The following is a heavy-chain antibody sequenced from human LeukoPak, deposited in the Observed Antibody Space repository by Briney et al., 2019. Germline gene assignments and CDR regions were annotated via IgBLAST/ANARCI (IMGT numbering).Heavy chain of an antibody. V-gene: IGHV4-34*01. CDR3: ARGEYCSSTSCYPNGFDP. J-gene: IGHJ5*02. Sequence: SETLSLTCAVYGGSFSGYYWSWIRQPPGKGLEWIGEINHSGSTNYNPSLKSRVTISVDTSKNQFSLKLSSVTAADTAVYYCARGEYCSSTSCYPNGFDPWGQGTLVTVSS. CDR2: INHSGST. CDR1: GGSFSGYY. D-gene: IGHD2-2*01.